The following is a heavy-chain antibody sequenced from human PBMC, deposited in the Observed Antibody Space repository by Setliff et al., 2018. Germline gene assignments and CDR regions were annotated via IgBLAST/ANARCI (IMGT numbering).Heavy chain of an antibody. Sequence: ASVKVSCKASGGTFSSYAISWVRQAPGQGLEWMGGVIPIFGTANYAQKFQGRVTITTDESTSTAYMELSSLRSEDTAFYYCARADYSSSLHYFDCWGQGTLVTVSS. CDR2: VIPIFGTA. V-gene: IGHV1-69*05. CDR1: GGTFSSYA. D-gene: IGHD6-13*01. J-gene: IGHJ4*02. CDR3: ARADYSSSLHYFDC.